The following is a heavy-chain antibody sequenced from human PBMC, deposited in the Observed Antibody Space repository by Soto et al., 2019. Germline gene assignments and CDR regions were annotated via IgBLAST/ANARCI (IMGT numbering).Heavy chain of an antibody. CDR2: VYNSGST. D-gene: IGHD2-21*01. CDR3: ARQDVVAVTGSLDNWLDP. CDR1: GGSITSYN. Sequence: PSETLSLTCTVSGGSITSYNWNWLRQPPGKALEWIGYVYNSGSTNYNPSLKSRVTISVDTSKNQFSLKVNSVTAADTAVYYCARQDVVAVTGSLDNWLDPWGQGIMVTVSS. J-gene: IGHJ5*02. V-gene: IGHV4-59*01.